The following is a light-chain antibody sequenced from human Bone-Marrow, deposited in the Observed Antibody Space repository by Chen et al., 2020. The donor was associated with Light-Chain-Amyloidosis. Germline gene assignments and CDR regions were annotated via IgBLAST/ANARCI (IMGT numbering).Light chain of an antibody. CDR3: QQRYNWPIT. CDR2: DAS. V-gene: IGKV3-11*01. CDR1: QSVSSP. J-gene: IGKJ5*01. Sequence: EIVLTQSPATLSLSPGERVTLSCRASQSVSSPLAWYQQKPGQAPRLLIYDASNRATGFSARFSGSGSGTDFTLTISSLEPEDFAVYYCQQRYNWPITFGQGTRLQIK.